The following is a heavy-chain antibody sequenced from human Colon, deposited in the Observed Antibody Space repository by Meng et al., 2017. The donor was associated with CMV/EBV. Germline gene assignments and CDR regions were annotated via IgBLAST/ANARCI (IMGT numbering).Heavy chain of an antibody. CDR3: ARAHYYDSSGYHYYFDY. D-gene: IGHD3-22*01. CDR1: FTFDYYG. CDR2: INWNGGST. Sequence: FTFDYYGMSVFRQAPGKGLEWVSGINWNGGSTGYADSVKCRFTISRDNAKNSLYLQMNSLRAEDTALYYCARAHYYDSSGYHYYFDYWGQGTLVTVSS. J-gene: IGHJ4*02. V-gene: IGHV3-20*03.